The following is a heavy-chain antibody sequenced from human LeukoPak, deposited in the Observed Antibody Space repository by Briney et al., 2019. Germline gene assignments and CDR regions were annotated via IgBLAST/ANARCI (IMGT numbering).Heavy chain of an antibody. CDR1: GFTFSSYA. V-gene: IGHV3-49*04. CDR3: TRWIGTSNLDY. Sequence: GGSLRLSCAASGFTFSSYAMSWVRQAPGKGLECVGFIRSKAYGGATEYAASVKGRFTISRDDSKSIAYLQMNSLKTEDTAVYYCTRWIGTSNLDYWGQGALVTVSS. CDR2: IRSKAYGGAT. D-gene: IGHD1-14*01. J-gene: IGHJ4*02.